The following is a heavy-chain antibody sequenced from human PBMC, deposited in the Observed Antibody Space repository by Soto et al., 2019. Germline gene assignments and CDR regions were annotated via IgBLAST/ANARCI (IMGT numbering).Heavy chain of an antibody. D-gene: IGHD2-15*01. V-gene: IGHV3-33*01. CDR1: GFTFSSYG. CDR2: LWYDGSNK. J-gene: IGHJ3*02. Sequence: QVQLVESGGGVVQPGRSLRLSCAASGFTFSSYGMHWVRQAQGMGLEWVEVLWYDGSNKYYADSVKGRLTISRDNSKNTLYLQMNSLRAEDTAVYYCARALGYCSGGSCLHGHDTFDIWVQGTMVTVSS. CDR3: ARALGYCSGGSCLHGHDTFDI.